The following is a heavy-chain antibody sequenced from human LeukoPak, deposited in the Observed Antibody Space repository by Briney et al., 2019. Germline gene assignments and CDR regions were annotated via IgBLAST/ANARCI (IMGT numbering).Heavy chain of an antibody. D-gene: IGHD3-22*01. CDR2: IYYSGST. CDR1: GGYISSSSYY. Sequence: PSETLSLTCTVSGGYISSSSYYWGWIRQPPGKGLVWIGSIYYSGSTYYNPSLMRRVTISVDPSKNQFSLKLTSVTAADPAVYYCARAIITMIVVVTFDYWAQGPVDTVST. CDR3: ARAIITMIVVVTFDY. J-gene: IGHJ4*02. V-gene: IGHV4-39*01.